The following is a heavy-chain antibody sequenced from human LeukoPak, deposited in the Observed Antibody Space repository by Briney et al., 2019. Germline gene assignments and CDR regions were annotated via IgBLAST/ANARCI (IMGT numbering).Heavy chain of an antibody. CDR1: GYTLTELS. Sequence: ASVKVSCKVSGYTLTELSTHWVRQAPGKGLEWMGGFDPEDGETIYAQKFQGRVTMTEDTSTDTAYMELSSLRSEDTAVYYCATVAPLGQWLVHDYWGQGTLVTVSS. V-gene: IGHV1-24*01. CDR2: FDPEDGET. J-gene: IGHJ4*02. D-gene: IGHD6-19*01. CDR3: ATVAPLGQWLVHDY.